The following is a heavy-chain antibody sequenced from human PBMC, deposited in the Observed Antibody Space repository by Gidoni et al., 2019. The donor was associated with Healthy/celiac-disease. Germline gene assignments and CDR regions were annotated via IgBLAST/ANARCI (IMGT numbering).Heavy chain of an antibody. CDR3: ARAGLPI. V-gene: IGHV1-46*01. D-gene: IGHD3-9*01. J-gene: IGHJ4*02. Sequence: QVQLVQSGAAVKKPGASVKVSCKASGYTFTSYYMHWVRQAPGQGLEWMGILNPSGGSTAYEQKSQGRVTMTRDTSTSTVDMELSSLRSDDTAVYYCARAGLPIWGQGTLVTVSS. CDR2: LNPSGGST. CDR1: GYTFTSYY.